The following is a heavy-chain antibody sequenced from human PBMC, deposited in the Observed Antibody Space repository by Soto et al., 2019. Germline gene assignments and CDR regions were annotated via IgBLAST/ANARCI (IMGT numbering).Heavy chain of an antibody. D-gene: IGHD3-3*01. J-gene: IGHJ6*02. Sequence: QVQLVQSGAEVKKPGSSVKVSCKASGGTFSSYAISWVRQAPGQGLEWMGGIIPIFGTANYAQKFQGRVTITADESTSTAYMELSSLRSEDTAVYYCARDPGEPPRITILGVATSAYGMDVWGQGTTVTVSS. V-gene: IGHV1-69*01. CDR3: ARDPGEPPRITILGVATSAYGMDV. CDR2: IIPIFGTA. CDR1: GGTFSSYA.